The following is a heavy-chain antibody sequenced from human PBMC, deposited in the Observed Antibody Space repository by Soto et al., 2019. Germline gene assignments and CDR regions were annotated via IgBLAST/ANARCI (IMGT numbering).Heavy chain of an antibody. CDR1: GFIWSSYD. CDR3: AKATATGGGAFEI. D-gene: IGHD2-8*02. V-gene: IGHV3-23*01. CDR2: ILVGGST. Sequence: VVSLRLSCAVSGFIWSSYDMSWVRQAPGKGLEWVSTILVGGSTHYEDSVKGRFTISRDTSKNTVYLQMNSLTAGDTAVYYCAKATATGGGAFEIYGQGTMVTVSS. J-gene: IGHJ3*02.